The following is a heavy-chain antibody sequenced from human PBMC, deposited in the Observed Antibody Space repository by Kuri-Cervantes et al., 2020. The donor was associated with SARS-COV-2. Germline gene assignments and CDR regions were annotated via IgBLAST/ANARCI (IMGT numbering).Heavy chain of an antibody. CDR1: GFTFSSYA. V-gene: IGHV3-64*01. J-gene: IGHJ3*02. CDR2: ISSNGGST. D-gene: IGHD3-3*01. CDR3: ARVGIFGVGHDAFDI. Sequence: GGSLRLSCAASGFTFSSYAMHWVRQAPGKGLEYVSAISSNGGSTYYANSGKGRFTISRDNSKNTLYLQMGSLRAEDMAVYYCARVGIFGVGHDAFDIWGQGTMVTVSS.